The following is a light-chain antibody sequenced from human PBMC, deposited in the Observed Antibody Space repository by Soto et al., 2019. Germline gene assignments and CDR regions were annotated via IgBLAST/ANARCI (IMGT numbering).Light chain of an antibody. CDR1: QGVSSS. CDR3: QQFNNYPLT. V-gene: IGKV1D-13*01. CDR2: DAS. Sequence: AIQLTQSPSSLSASVGDRVTITCRASQGVSSSLAWYQQKPGTATKLLIYDASDLETGVPSRFSGSGSGTAFPLTISSLQPEDFATYYCQQFNNYPLTFGQGTRLEIK. J-gene: IGKJ5*01.